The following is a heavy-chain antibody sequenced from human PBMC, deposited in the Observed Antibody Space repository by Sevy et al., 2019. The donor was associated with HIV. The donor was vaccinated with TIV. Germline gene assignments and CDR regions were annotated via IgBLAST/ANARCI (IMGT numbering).Heavy chain of an antibody. V-gene: IGHV3-48*03. D-gene: IGHD5-12*01. CDR2: ISSSGSTI. Sequence: GGSLRLSCAASGFTFSSYDMNWVRQAPGKGLEWVSYISSSGSTIYYADSVKGRFTISRDNAKNSLYLQMNSLRAEDTAVYYCARDDRGYSGYDRGNLDYWGQGTLVTVSS. J-gene: IGHJ4*02. CDR1: GFTFSSYD. CDR3: ARDDRGYSGYDRGNLDY.